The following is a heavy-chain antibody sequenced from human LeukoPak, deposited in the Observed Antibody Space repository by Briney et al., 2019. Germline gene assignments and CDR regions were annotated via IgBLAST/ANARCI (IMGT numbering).Heavy chain of an antibody. CDR1: GYSISIAFY. V-gene: IGHV4-38-2*02. Sequence: SETLSLTCTVSGYSISIAFYWGWIRQPPGQGLEWIGSISHSGSTYYNPSLESRVTISVDTSKNQFSLKLSSVTAADTAVYYCARGFDYYDSSGHLSNWYFDLWGRGTLVTVSS. D-gene: IGHD3-22*01. CDR2: ISHSGST. CDR3: ARGFDYYDSSGHLSNWYFDL. J-gene: IGHJ2*01.